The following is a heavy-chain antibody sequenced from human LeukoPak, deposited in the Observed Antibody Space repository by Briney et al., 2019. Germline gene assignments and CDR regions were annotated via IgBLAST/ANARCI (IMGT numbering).Heavy chain of an antibody. V-gene: IGHV4-39*01. J-gene: IGHJ5*02. CDR1: SGSISSSGFY. CDR2: IYFSGST. D-gene: IGHD3-10*01. CDR3: ARRSGSYVAAWFDP. Sequence: SETLSLTCTVSSGSISSSGFYWDWIRQPPRKGLEWIGSIYFSGSTYYNPSLKSRVTISVDTSNNQFSLNLSSVTAADTAVYYCARRSGSYVAAWFDPWGQGTLVTVSS.